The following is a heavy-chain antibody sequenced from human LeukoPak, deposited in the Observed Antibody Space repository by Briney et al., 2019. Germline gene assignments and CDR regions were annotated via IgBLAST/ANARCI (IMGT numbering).Heavy chain of an antibody. CDR1: GFTFSSNW. J-gene: IGHJ4*02. CDR3: VTDYLGY. CDR2: IKTDGSAK. V-gene: IGHV3-7*01. Sequence: GGSLRLSCAASGFTFSSNWMSWVRQTPGKGLEWVANIKTDGSAKYYVDSVKGRFTISRDNAKNSLYLQMNNLRAEDTAVYYCVTDYLGYWGQGTLVTVSS.